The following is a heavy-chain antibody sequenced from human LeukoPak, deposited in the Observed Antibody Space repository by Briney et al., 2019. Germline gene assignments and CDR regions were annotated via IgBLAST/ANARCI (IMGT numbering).Heavy chain of an antibody. CDR1: GGSISSYY. V-gene: IGHV4-59*08. J-gene: IGHJ4*02. D-gene: IGHD3-10*01. CDR3: ARHGFGGTYFDY. CDR2: IYYSGST. Sequence: PSETLSLTWTASGGSISSYYWSWIRQPPGKGLEWIGYIYYSGSTNYNPSLKSRVTISVDTSKNQFSLKLSSVTAADTAVYYCARHGFGGTYFDYWGQGTLVTVSS.